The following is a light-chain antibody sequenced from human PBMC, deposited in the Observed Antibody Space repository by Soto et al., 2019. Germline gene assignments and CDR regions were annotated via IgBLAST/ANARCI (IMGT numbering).Light chain of an antibody. CDR2: DAS. Sequence: DIQMTQSPSSLSASVGDTVTITCRASQSVSTYLNWYQQRPGKAPSLLIYDASTLQRGVPSRFSGSGSGTDFTLTIXNLQSEDFATYYCQQSYSTPRTFGQGTKVEIK. J-gene: IGKJ1*01. CDR1: QSVSTY. V-gene: IGKV1-39*01. CDR3: QQSYSTPRT.